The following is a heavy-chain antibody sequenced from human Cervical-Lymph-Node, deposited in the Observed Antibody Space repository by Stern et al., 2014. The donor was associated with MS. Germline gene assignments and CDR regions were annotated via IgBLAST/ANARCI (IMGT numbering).Heavy chain of an antibody. J-gene: IGHJ4*02. CDR3: ARDYEDTSMLFDH. CDR1: GFTFSSYA. Sequence: VQLLASGGAVVQPGRSLRLSCAASGFTFSSYAMHLVRQAPGKGLEWVTVISYDGNHKYYAASVKGRFTISRDNSKNTLHLQMNSVTPDDTAIYYCARDYEDTSMLFDHWGQGTLVTVSS. V-gene: IGHV3-30*03. CDR2: ISYDGNHK. D-gene: IGHD2-8*01.